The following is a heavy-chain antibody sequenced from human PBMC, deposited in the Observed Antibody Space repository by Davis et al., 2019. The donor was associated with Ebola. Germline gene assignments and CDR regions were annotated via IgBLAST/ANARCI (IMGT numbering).Heavy chain of an antibody. D-gene: IGHD4-17*01. J-gene: IGHJ4*02. V-gene: IGHV3-23*01. CDR2: LSGSGASS. Sequence: GGSLRLSCAASGFTFSSYAMSWVRRAPAKGLEWVSALSGSGASSYYADSVNGRFTISRDNSKNTLYLHMNTLRAGDTAVYYCARNSHEYGDYARFDYWGQGALVTVSS. CDR1: GFTFSSYA. CDR3: ARNSHEYGDYARFDY.